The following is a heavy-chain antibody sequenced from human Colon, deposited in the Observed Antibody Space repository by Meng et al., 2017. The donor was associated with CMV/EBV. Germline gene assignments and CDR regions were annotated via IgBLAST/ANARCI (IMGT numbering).Heavy chain of an antibody. CDR2: IKSNTGAT. CDR3: ERVGGWIGSSSIFGWFDP. Sequence: VRSGAELTGPGASVKVSCKGSGYTFTDYCIPLVRQAPGQGLEWMGLIKSNTGATKYAQKFQNRITMTRDTSINTVDMQLSGLRSDDTDVYYCERVGGWIGSSSIFGWFDPWGQGTLVTVSS. CDR1: GYTFTDYC. D-gene: IGHD6-6*01. J-gene: IGHJ5*02. V-gene: IGHV1-2*02.